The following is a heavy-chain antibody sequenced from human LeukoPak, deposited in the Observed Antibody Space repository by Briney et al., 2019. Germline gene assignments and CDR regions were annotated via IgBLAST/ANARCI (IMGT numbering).Heavy chain of an antibody. J-gene: IGHJ3*02. CDR3: ARAVNAFDI. V-gene: IGHV3-20*04. Sequence: GGSLRLSCAASGFTFSSYAMSWVRQAPGKGLEWVSGINWNGGATGYADSVKGRFTISRDNAKNSLYLQMNSLRAEDTALYYCARAVNAFDIWGQGTMVTVSS. D-gene: IGHD4-11*01. CDR2: INWNGGAT. CDR1: GFTFSSYA.